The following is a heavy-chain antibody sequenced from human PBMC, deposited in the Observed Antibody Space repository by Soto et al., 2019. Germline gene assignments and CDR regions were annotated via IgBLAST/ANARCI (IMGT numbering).Heavy chain of an antibody. CDR3: AGSYSDAINWFDP. CDR2: IIGSGDGA. Sequence: GGSLRLSCAASAFTFSSYAMTWVRQAPGKGLEWVSSIIGSGDGAYYADSVKGRFTISRDNSKNTLYLQMNSLRAEDTAVYYCAGSYSDAINWFDPWGQGTLVTVLL. D-gene: IGHD3-10*01. CDR1: AFTFSSYA. V-gene: IGHV3-23*01. J-gene: IGHJ5*02.